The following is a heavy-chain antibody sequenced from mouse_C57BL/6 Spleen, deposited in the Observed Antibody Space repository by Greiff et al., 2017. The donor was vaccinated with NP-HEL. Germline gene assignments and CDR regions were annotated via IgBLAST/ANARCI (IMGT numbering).Heavy chain of an antibody. V-gene: IGHV1-80*01. D-gene: IGHD3-2*02. CDR1: GYAFSSYW. J-gene: IGHJ4*01. CDR3: ASYSSGSYAMDY. CDR2: IYPGDGDT. Sequence: VQLQQSGAELVKPGASVKISCKASGYAFSSYWMNWVKQRPGKGLEWIGQIYPGDGDTNYNGKFKGKATLTADKSSSTAYMQLSSLTSEDSAVYCCASYSSGSYAMDYWGQGTSVTVSS.